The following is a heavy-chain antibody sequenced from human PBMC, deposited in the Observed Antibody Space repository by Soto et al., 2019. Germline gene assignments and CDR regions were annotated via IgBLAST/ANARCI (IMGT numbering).Heavy chain of an antibody. CDR2: IKSRALGGTT. CDR3: TTDSYSPIVEVRFDY. Sequence: GGSLRLSCAASDFAFSNAWINWVRQAPGKGLERVGRIKSRALGGTTDFAAPVRGRFAITRDDSRNMVYMQMNNLNTEDAAVYYCTTDSYSPIVEVRFDYWGHGTLVTVSS. V-gene: IGHV3-15*07. J-gene: IGHJ4*01. CDR1: DFAFSNAW. D-gene: IGHD1-26*01.